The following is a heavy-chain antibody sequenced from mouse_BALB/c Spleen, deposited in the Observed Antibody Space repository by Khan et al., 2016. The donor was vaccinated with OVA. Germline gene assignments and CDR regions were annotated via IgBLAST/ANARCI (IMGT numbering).Heavy chain of an antibody. J-gene: IGHJ2*01. CDR1: GYTFTTYW. CDR3: TRDRIDY. Sequence: QVQLQQFGAELAKPGASVKMSCKASGYTFTTYWMHWVKQRPGQGLEWIGYINPTSGYTDYNEKFKDRAILSADKSSSTAYMQLNSLTSEDSAVYYCTRDRIDYWGQGTTLTVSS. V-gene: IGHV1-7*01. CDR2: INPTSGYT.